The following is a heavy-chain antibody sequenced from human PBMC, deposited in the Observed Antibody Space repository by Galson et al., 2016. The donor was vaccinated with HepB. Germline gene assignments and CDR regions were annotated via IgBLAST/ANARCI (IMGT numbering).Heavy chain of an antibody. Sequence: SLRLSCAASGFIVNNNYMNWVRQAPGKGLEWVSVIYSDGSTYYADSVKGRFTISGDNSKNMLYLQMNTLRAEDTAVYYCARDPYYYDSRGYTTGFDVWGPGTMVTVSS. CDR3: ARDPYYYDSRGYTTGFDV. V-gene: IGHV3-53*01. D-gene: IGHD3-22*01. CDR1: GFIVNNNY. J-gene: IGHJ3*01. CDR2: IYSDGST.